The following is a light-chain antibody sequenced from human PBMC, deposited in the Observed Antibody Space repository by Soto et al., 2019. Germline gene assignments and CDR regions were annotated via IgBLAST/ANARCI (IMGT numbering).Light chain of an antibody. V-gene: IGKV3-20*01. CDR3: QDYGTSAPWT. CDR1: QSIRGNE. CDR2: RGS. J-gene: IGKJ1*01. Sequence: EVVLTQSPGTLSLSPGERATLSCRASQSIRGNELAWYQQKPGQAPRLLIYRGSSRATGIPDRFSGRGSGTDFTLTIPRLEPEDFAVYYCQDYGTSAPWTFGQGTKLEIK.